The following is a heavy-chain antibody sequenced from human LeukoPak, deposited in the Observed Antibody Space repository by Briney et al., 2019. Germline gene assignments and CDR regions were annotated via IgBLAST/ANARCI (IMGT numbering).Heavy chain of an antibody. J-gene: IGHJ4*02. D-gene: IGHD1-26*01. V-gene: IGHV4-4*02. Sequence: SGTLSLTCAVSGGSILTTNLWSWVRQPPGKGLEWIGEVHLSGASNYNPSLKRRVNMYIDKSKNQLSLELTSVTAADTAIYYCTRESGAFSPFGFWGQGTLVTVSS. CDR1: GGSILTTNL. CDR2: VHLSGAS. CDR3: TRESGAFSPFGF.